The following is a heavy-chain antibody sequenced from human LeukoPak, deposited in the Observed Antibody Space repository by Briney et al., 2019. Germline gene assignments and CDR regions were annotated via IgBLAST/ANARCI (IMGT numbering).Heavy chain of an antibody. J-gene: IGHJ4*02. CDR1: GFAFSSYD. Sequence: QSGGSLRLSCAASGFAFSSYDMSWVRQSPGKGLEWVSAISGSGGSTYYADSVKGRFTISTDNSKNTLYLQMDSLSAEDTAVYYCAKAETTSGYFWGQGTLVTVSS. V-gene: IGHV3-23*01. CDR3: AKAETTSGYF. D-gene: IGHD1-7*01. CDR2: ISGSGGST.